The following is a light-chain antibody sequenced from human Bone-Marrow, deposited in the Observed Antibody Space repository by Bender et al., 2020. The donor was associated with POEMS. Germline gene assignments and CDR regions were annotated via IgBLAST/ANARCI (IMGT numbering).Light chain of an antibody. CDR3: TSYADSDIFVV. Sequence: QSALTQPASVSGSPGQSIIISCTGTSSDVGSYNLVSWYQQHPGKAPKLMIYEGIKRPSGVPDRFSGSKSGNTASLTVSGLQAEDEANYYCTSYADSDIFVVFGGGTELTVL. V-gene: IGLV2-14*02. CDR2: EGI. CDR1: SSDVGSYNL. J-gene: IGLJ2*01.